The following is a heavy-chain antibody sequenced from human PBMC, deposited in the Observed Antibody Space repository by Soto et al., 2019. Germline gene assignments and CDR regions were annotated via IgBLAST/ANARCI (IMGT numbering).Heavy chain of an antibody. V-gene: IGHV3-23*01. Sequence: EVQLLESGGGLVQPGGSLRLSCAASGFTFSSYAMNWVRQAPGKGLEWVSAISGSGGSTYYADSVKGRFTISRDNSKNTLYLQMNSLRAEDTAVYYCAKDLNVDTATYYSDYWGQGTLVTVSS. D-gene: IGHD5-18*01. J-gene: IGHJ4*02. CDR3: AKDLNVDTATYYSDY. CDR2: ISGSGGST. CDR1: GFTFSSYA.